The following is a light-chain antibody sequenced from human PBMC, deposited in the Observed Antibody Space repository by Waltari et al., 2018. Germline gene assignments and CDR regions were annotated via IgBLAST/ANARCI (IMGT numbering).Light chain of an antibody. CDR1: SSNIGNNH. CDR3: AAWDDSRSVV. J-gene: IGLJ2*01. V-gene: IGLV1-47*01. CDR2: DTD. Sequence: QSLLTQSPSASGTPGQRVSISCSGSSSNIGNNHVYWYQHFPGTAPRLLIYDTDRRPSGVPARFSASKSGTSASMAISGLRSEDEADYYCAAWDDSRSVVFGGGTRLTVL.